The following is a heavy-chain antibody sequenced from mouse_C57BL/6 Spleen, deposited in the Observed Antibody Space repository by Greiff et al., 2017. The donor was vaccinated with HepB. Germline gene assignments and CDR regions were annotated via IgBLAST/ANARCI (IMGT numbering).Heavy chain of an antibody. Sequence: QVQLKQSGAELVRPGSSVKLSCKASGYTFTSYWMDWVKQRPGQGLEWIGNIYPSDSETHYNQKFKDKATLTVDKSSSTAYMQLSSLTSEDSAVYYCARGFYYYGSSLRMDYWGQGTSVTVSS. J-gene: IGHJ4*01. V-gene: IGHV1-61*01. CDR3: ARGFYYYGSSLRMDY. D-gene: IGHD1-1*01. CDR2: IYPSDSET. CDR1: GYTFTSYW.